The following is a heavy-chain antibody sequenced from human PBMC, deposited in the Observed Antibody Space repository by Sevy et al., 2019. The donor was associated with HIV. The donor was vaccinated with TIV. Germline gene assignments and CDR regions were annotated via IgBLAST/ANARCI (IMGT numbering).Heavy chain of an antibody. Sequence: GGSLRLSCVASEFAFNIHNMSWVRQAPGKGLAWVSSISTSSNNIYYAESVEGRFTISRDNAKNSLYLQMNSLRAEDTAVYYCARTFSFSWYDYWGQGTLVTVSS. D-gene: IGHD6-13*01. CDR1: EFAFNIHN. V-gene: IGHV3-21*01. CDR3: ARTFSFSWYDY. J-gene: IGHJ4*02. CDR2: ISTSSNNI.